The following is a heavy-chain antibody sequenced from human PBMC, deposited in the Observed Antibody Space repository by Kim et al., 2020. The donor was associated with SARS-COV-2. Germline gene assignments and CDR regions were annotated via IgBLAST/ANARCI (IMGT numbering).Heavy chain of an antibody. CDR3: ARTIFGEVEIGYYYYGMDV. J-gene: IGHJ6*02. D-gene: IGHD3-3*01. Sequence: GGSLRLSCAASGFTFSSYWMSWVRQAPGKGLEWVANIKQDGSEKYSVDSVKGRFTISRDNAKNSLYLQMNSLRAEDTAVYYCARTIFGEVEIGYYYYGMDVWGQGTTVTVSS. CDR1: GFTFSSYW. CDR2: IKQDGSEK. V-gene: IGHV3-7*01.